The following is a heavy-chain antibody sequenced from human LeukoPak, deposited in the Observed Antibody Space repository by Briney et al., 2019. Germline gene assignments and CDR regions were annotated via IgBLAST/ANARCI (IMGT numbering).Heavy chain of an antibody. V-gene: IGHV3-30*18. J-gene: IGHJ4*02. D-gene: IGHD2-15*01. CDR2: RSYNGNTQ. CDR1: GFTFSSYG. CDR3: AKEACAGRCSSDYFDH. Sequence: GGSLRLSCAASGFTFSSYGMHWVRQAPGKGLERVAVRSYNGNTQYYADSVKGRFTVSRDNSKNTLYLQMNSLRAEDTALYHCAKEACAGRCSSDYFDHWGQGTLVTVSS.